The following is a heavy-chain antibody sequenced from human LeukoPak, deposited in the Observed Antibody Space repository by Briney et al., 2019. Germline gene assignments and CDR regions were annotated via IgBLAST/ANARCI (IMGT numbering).Heavy chain of an antibody. D-gene: IGHD4-17*01. CDR3: AKNAASTVTYAECFQH. Sequence: PGGSLRLSCAASGFTFSSYAMSWVRQAPGKGLEWVSAISGSGGSTYYADSVKGRFTISRDNSKNTLYLQMNSLRAEDTAVYYCAKNAASTVTYAECFQHWGQGTLVTVSS. CDR2: ISGSGGST. J-gene: IGHJ1*01. CDR1: GFTFSSYA. V-gene: IGHV3-23*01.